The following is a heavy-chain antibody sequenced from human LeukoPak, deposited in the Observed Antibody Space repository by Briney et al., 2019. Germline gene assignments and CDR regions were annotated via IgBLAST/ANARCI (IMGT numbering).Heavy chain of an antibody. V-gene: IGHV4-59*11. CDR3: VRTNPWDLTYYFDY. Sequence: SETLSLTCTVSGGFIKSHFWSWVRQPPGKRLEWIGYIFHSGNTNYNPSLKSRVTISLDTSKNQFSLSLTSVTAADTAVYYCVRTNPWDLTYYFDYWGQGTLVTVSS. D-gene: IGHD1-14*01. CDR2: IFHSGNT. CDR1: GGFIKSHF. J-gene: IGHJ4*02.